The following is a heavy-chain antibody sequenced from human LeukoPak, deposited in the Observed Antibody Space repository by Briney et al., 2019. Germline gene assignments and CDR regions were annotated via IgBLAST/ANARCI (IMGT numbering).Heavy chain of an antibody. CDR3: AKDLTGIVAAAGTFDY. Sequence: GESLKISCAASGFTFSSYGMHWVRQAPGKGLEWVAVISYDGSNKYYADSVKGRFTISRDNSKNTLYLQMNSLRAEDTAVYYCAKDLTGIVAAAGTFDYWGQGTLVTVSS. V-gene: IGHV3-30*18. CDR2: ISYDGSNK. D-gene: IGHD6-13*01. CDR1: GFTFSSYG. J-gene: IGHJ4*02.